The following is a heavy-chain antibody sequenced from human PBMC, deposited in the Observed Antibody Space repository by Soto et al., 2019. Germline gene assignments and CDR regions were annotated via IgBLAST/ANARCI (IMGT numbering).Heavy chain of an antibody. D-gene: IGHD3-3*01. CDR2: INHSGST. J-gene: IGHJ6*02. V-gene: IGHV4-34*01. Sequence: HVQLQQWGAGLLKPSETLSLTCAVYGGSFSGYYWSWIRQPPGKGLEWIGEINHSGSTNYNPSLKSRVTISVDTSMNQFSLKLSSVTAADTAVNYCARGLINDFWSGPALRYYYYGMDVWGQGTTVTVSS. CDR1: GGSFSGYY. CDR3: ARGLINDFWSGPALRYYYYGMDV.